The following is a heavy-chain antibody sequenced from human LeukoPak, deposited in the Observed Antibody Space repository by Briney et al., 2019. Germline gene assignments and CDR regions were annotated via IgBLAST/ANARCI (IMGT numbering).Heavy chain of an antibody. D-gene: IGHD5-12*01. CDR1: GGSISSSSYY. CDR2: IYYSGST. Sequence: SETLSLTCTVSGGSISSSSYYWGWIRQPPGKGLEWIGSIYYSGSTYYNPSLKGRVTISVDTSKNQFSLKLSSVTAADTAVYYCASGYRGYSGYDYYYYYYYMDVWGKGTTVTVSS. CDR3: ASGYRGYSGYDYYYYYYYMDV. V-gene: IGHV4-39*01. J-gene: IGHJ6*03.